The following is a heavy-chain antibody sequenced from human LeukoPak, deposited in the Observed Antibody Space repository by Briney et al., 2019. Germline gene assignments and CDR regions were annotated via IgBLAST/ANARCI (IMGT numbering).Heavy chain of an antibody. D-gene: IGHD4-23*01. CDR3: ARDNSVEDTAWWFDP. CDR2: INPSGGST. Sequence: GASVKVSCKASGYTFTSYYMHWVRQAPGQGLEWMGIINPSGGSTSYAQKFQGRVTMTRDMSTSTDYMVLSSLRSEDTAVYYCARDNSVEDTAWWFDPWGQGTLVTVSS. J-gene: IGHJ5*02. V-gene: IGHV1-46*01. CDR1: GYTFTSYY.